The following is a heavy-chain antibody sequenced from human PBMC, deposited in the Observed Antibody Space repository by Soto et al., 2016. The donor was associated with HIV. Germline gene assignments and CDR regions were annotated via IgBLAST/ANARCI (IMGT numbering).Heavy chain of an antibody. V-gene: IGHV3-30*04. CDR2: ISYDGSNK. CDR3: ASGLLLWFGEFSTIPARFDY. Sequence: VQLVESGGGVVQPGRSLRLSCAASGSTFRSYAMHWVRQAPGKGLEWVAVISYDGSNKYYADSVKGRFTISRDNFKNTLYLQMNSLRTEDTAVYYCASGLLLWFGEFSTIPARFDYWGQGTLVTVSS. D-gene: IGHD3-10*01. CDR1: GSTFRSYA. J-gene: IGHJ4*02.